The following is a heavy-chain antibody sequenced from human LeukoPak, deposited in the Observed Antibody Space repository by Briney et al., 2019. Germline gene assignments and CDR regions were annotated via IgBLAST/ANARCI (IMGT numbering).Heavy chain of an antibody. CDR3: ARAKPKNMVRGLIMRRESRYYFDY. J-gene: IGHJ4*02. V-gene: IGHV3-53*01. D-gene: IGHD3-10*01. CDR1: GFTVSSNY. Sequence: GGSLRLSCAASGFTVSSNYMSWVRQAPGKGLEGVSVIYSGGSTYYADSVKGRFTIPRDNSKRTLYIQMNSLRAEDTAVYYCARAKPKNMVRGLIMRRESRYYFDYWGQGTLVTVSS. CDR2: IYSGGST.